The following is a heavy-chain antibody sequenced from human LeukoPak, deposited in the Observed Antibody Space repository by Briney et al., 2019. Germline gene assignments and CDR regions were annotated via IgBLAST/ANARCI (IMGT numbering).Heavy chain of an antibody. CDR1: GFTFSNYG. D-gene: IGHD3-9*01. CDR2: ISYDGSRK. CDR3: ASDGDDVLTGFIDY. J-gene: IGHJ4*01. Sequence: PGRSLRLSCAASGFTFSNYGMHWVRQAPDKRLEWVAVISYDGSRKYYADSVRGRFTIYRDNSKNTLSLQMNSLRAEDTDVYYCASDGDDVLTGFIDYWGKGTLVTVAS. V-gene: IGHV3-30*03.